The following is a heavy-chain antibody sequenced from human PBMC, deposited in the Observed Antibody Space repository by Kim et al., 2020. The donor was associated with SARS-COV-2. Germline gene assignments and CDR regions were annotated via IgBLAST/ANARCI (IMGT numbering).Heavy chain of an antibody. J-gene: IGHJ4*02. Sequence: GGSLRLSCAASGFTFSSYSMNWVRQAPGKGLEWVSSISSSSSYIYYADSVKGRFTISRDNAKNSLYLQMNSLRAEDTAVYYCARDYGSGGGGAFDYWGQGTLAPVSP. CDR2: ISSSSSYI. V-gene: IGHV3-21*01. CDR1: GFTFSSYS. D-gene: IGHD2-15*01. CDR3: ARDYGSGGGGAFDY.